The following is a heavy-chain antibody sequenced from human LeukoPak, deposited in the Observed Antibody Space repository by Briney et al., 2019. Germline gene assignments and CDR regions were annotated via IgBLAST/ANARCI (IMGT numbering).Heavy chain of an antibody. CDR3: ARGGRITIFGVPNHAFDI. CDR2: INHSGST. Sequence: PSGTLSLTCAVYGGSFSGYYWSWIRQPPGKGLEWIGEINHSGSTNYNPSLKSRVTISVDTSKNQFSLKLSSVTAADTAVYYCARGGRITIFGVPNHAFDIWGQGTMVTVSS. V-gene: IGHV4-34*01. J-gene: IGHJ3*02. D-gene: IGHD3-3*01. CDR1: GGSFSGYY.